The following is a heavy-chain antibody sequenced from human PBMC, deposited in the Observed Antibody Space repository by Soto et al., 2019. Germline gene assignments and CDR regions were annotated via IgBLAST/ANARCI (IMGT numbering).Heavy chain of an antibody. CDR1: GDSVSSNSAA. V-gene: IGHV6-1*01. J-gene: IGHJ4*02. Sequence: SPTLSRTCAISGDSVSSNSAAWNWIRQSPSRGLEWLGRTYYRSKWYNDYAVSVKSRITINPDTSKNQFSLQLNSVTPEDTAVYYCARAPLRIAQRPFDYWGQGTLVTVSS. CDR2: TYYRSKWYN. CDR3: ARAPLRIAQRPFDY. D-gene: IGHD6-13*01.